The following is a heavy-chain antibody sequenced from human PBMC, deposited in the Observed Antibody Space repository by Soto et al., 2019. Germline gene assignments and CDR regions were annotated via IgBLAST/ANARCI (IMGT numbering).Heavy chain of an antibody. Sequence: ASVKVSCKASAYSFTTYHIHWVRQAPGQGLEWMGLINPDAGATNYAQRFQGRLRLTRDTSTSTVYMELRSLRFDGTAVYYCARGDIVLVPASEGNWFDPWGQGTLVTVS. CDR1: AYSFTTYH. D-gene: IGHD2-2*01. CDR2: INPDAGAT. J-gene: IGHJ5*02. V-gene: IGHV1-46*01. CDR3: ARGDIVLVPASEGNWFDP.